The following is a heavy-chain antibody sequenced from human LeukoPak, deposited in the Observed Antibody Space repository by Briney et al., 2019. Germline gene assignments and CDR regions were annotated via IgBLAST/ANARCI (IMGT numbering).Heavy chain of an antibody. V-gene: IGHV3-21*04. J-gene: IGHJ4*02. CDR2: ISSNSSYI. D-gene: IGHD3-10*01. CDR3: ARDRGYYDAGRYVPLDY. Sequence: PGGTLRLSCAASGFTFISYSMNWVRQAPGKGLEWVSSISSNSSYIYYADSVKGRFTISRDNAKNSLYLQMNSLRAEDTAMYYCARDRGYYDAGRYVPLDYWGQGTLATVSS. CDR1: GFTFISYS.